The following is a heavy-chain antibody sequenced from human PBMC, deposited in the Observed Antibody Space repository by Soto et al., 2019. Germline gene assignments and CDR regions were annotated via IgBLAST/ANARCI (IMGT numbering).Heavy chain of an antibody. CDR1: GGTFSSYT. J-gene: IGHJ6*03. CDR2: IIPILGIA. V-gene: IGHV1-69*02. D-gene: IGHD2-2*03. Sequence: QVQLVQSGAEVKKPGSSVKVSCKASGGTFSSYTISWVRQAPGQGLEWMGRIIPILGIANYAQKFQGRVTITADKSTSTAYMELSSLRSEDTAVYYCARSPRLDVRSHMDVWGKGTTVTVSS. CDR3: ARSPRLDVRSHMDV.